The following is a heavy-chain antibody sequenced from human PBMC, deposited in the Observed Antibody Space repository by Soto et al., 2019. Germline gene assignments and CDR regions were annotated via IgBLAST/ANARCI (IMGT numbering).Heavy chain of an antibody. CDR2: IKHSGST. V-gene: IGHV4-34*01. CDR1: GGSFSGYY. Sequence: SETLSLTCAVYGGSFSGYYWSWIRQPPGKGLEWIGEIKHSGSTNYNPSLKSRVTISVDTSKNQFSMKLSSVTAADTAVYYCARHNARITLRFNYYYYGMDVWGQGTTVT. D-gene: IGHD3-3*01. J-gene: IGHJ6*02. CDR3: ARHNARITLRFNYYYYGMDV.